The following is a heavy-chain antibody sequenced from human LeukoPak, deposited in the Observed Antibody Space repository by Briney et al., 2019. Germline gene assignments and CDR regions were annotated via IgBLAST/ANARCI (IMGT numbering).Heavy chain of an antibody. CDR2: ISSSSSYI. D-gene: IGHD4-17*01. Sequence: PGGSLRLSCAASGFTFSSYSMNWVRQAPGKGLEWASSISSSSSYIYYADSVKGRFTISRDNAKNSLYLQMNSLRAEDTAVYYCARDPYNGYYGDDYYYYMDVWGKGTTVTISS. J-gene: IGHJ6*03. CDR1: GFTFSSYS. CDR3: ARDPYNGYYGDDYYYYMDV. V-gene: IGHV3-21*01.